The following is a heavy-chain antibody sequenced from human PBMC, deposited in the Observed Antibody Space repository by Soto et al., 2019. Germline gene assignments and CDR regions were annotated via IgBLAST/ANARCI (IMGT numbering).Heavy chain of an antibody. CDR1: GYSFTNYG. CDR3: XXXXXXXXXXXXXXXXXYYMDV. Sequence: QDQLVQSGVEVKKPGASVKVSCKASGYSFTNYGITWVRQAPGQGFEWMGWISAYNGNTNYAQKFQGRVTMTTDAXXXXXXXXXXXXXXXXXXXXXXXXXXXXXXXXXXXXXXXYYMDVWGKGTTVTVSS. J-gene: IGHJ6*03. CDR2: ISAYNGNT. V-gene: IGHV1-18*01.